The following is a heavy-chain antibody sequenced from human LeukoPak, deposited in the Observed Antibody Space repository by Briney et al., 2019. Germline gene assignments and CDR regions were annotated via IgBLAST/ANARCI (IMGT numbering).Heavy chain of an antibody. CDR1: GYTFTSYY. D-gene: IGHD1-26*01. J-gene: IGHJ4*02. Sequence: ASVKVSCKASGYTFTSYYMHWVRQAPGQGLKWMGIINASGGSTSYAQKFQGRVTMTRDTSTSTVYMELSSLRSEDTAVYYCARVDSEGARFWGQATLVTVSS. CDR2: INASGGST. CDR3: ARVDSEGARF. V-gene: IGHV1-46*03.